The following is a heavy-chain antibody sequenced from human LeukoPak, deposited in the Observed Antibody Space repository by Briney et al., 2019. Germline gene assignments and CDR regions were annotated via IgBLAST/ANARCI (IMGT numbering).Heavy chain of an antibody. CDR1: GFTVSSNY. V-gene: IGHV3-21*01. Sequence: GGSLRLSCAASGFTVSSNYMSWVRQAPGKGLEWVSSISSSSSYIYYADSVKGRFTISRDNAKNSLYLQMNSLRAEDTAVYYCARRLQLNYWGQGTLVTVSS. CDR2: ISSSSSYI. CDR3: ARRLQLNY. D-gene: IGHD4-11*01. J-gene: IGHJ4*02.